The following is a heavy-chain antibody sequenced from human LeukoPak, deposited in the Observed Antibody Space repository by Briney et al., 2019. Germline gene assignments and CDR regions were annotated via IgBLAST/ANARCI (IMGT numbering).Heavy chain of an antibody. CDR3: ARDYDFGSVGMDV. J-gene: IGHJ6*02. CDR2: IYYSGST. V-gene: IGHV4-59*01. Sequence: SETLSLTCTVSGGSISSYYWSWIRQPPRKGLEWIGYIYYSGSTNYNPSLKSRVTISVDTSKNQFSLKLSSVTAADTAVYYCARDYDFGSVGMDVWGQGTTVTVSS. CDR1: GGSISSYY. D-gene: IGHD3-3*01.